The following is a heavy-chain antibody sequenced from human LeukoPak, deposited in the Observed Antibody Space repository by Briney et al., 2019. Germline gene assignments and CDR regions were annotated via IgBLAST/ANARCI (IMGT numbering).Heavy chain of an antibody. CDR3: ARGGITMIVVATDYAFDI. CDR1: GPTFSRYA. Sequence: GASVKVSCKSSGPTFSRYAISWVRQAPGQGLVWMGGITPIIGNTNYAQKFERRVTITADESTSTAYMEQRSVISGDTAVYYCARGGITMIVVATDYAFDIWGQGTMVTVSS. V-gene: IGHV1-69*13. CDR2: ITPIIGNT. J-gene: IGHJ3*02. D-gene: IGHD3-22*01.